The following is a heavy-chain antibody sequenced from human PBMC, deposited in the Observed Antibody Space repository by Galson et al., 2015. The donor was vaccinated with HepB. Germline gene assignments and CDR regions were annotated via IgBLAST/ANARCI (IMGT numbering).Heavy chain of an antibody. D-gene: IGHD1-14*01. CDR1: GFTFINYG. CDR2: ISGSSGNT. J-gene: IGHJ4*02. V-gene: IGHV3-23*01. CDR3: AKHAGNTFNFGYFDY. Sequence: SLRLSCAASGFTFINYGMTWVRQAPGKGLEWVSAISGSSGNTNYADSVKGRFTISRDNSKNTLFLQMNGLRGEDTAIYYCAKHAGNTFNFGYFDYWGQGTLVTVSS.